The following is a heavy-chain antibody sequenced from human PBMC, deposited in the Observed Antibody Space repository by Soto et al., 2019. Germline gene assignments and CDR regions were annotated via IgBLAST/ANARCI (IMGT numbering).Heavy chain of an antibody. CDR1: GYTFTSYD. Sequence: ASVKVSFKASGYTFTSYDINWVRQATGQGLEWMGWMNPNSGNTGYAQKFQGRVTMTRNTSISTAYMELSSLRSEDTAVYYCAIRVWGQQLVNFDPWGQGTLVTVSS. V-gene: IGHV1-8*01. CDR2: MNPNSGNT. CDR3: AIRVWGQQLVNFDP. D-gene: IGHD6-13*01. J-gene: IGHJ5*02.